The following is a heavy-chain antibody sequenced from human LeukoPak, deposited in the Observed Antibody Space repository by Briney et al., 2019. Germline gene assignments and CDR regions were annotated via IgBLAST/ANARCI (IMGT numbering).Heavy chain of an antibody. Sequence: SVKVSCKASGGTFSSYAISWVRQAPGQGLEWMGRIIPILGIANYAQKFQGRVTITADKSTSTAYMELSSLRSEDTAVYYCARALRIETFGVRRYYYHAMNVWGQGTTVTVSS. CDR2: IIPILGIA. D-gene: IGHD3-3*01. J-gene: IGHJ6*02. V-gene: IGHV1-69*04. CDR3: ARALRIETFGVRRYYYHAMNV. CDR1: GGTFSSYA.